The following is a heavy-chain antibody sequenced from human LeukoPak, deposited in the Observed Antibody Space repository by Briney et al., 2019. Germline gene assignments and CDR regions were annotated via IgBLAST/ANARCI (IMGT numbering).Heavy chain of an antibody. J-gene: IGHJ1*01. CDR3: ARAPSEIGGYYPEYFRH. D-gene: IGHD3-22*01. Sequence: PGGSLRLSCAASGFTFSTYWMNWGRQAPGKGLEWVANIKQDGSEKYYADSVKGRFTISRDNAKNTVSLQMNSLRAEDTGVYYCARAPSEIGGYYPEYFRHWGQGTLVTVSS. V-gene: IGHV3-7*01. CDR2: IKQDGSEK. CDR1: GFTFSTYW.